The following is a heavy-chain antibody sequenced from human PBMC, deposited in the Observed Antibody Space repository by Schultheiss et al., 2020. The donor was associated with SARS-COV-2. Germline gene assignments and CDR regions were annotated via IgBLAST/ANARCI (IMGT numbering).Heavy chain of an antibody. CDR3: AREVPQQLVPSDY. V-gene: IGHV3-23*01. Sequence: GGSLRLSCAASGFTFIHYAMSWVRQAPGKGLEWVSAVSATDDGTYYADSVKGRFTISRDNSKNTLYLQMTSLRAEDTAVYYCAREVPQQLVPSDYWGQGTLVTVSS. J-gene: IGHJ4*02. D-gene: IGHD6-13*01. CDR1: GFTFIHYA. CDR2: VSATDDGT.